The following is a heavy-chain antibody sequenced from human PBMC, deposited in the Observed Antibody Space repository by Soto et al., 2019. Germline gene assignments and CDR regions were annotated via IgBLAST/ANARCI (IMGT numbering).Heavy chain of an antibody. Sequence: QVQLVESGGGVVQPGRSLRLSCAASGFNFNNYGMHWVRQAPGKGLEWVAVIWNDGNGYYDANSVKGRFTISRDNSKNTLYLQMSSLRAEDTAVYYCARRQISPPTRGAASARGGMDVWGQGTTVTVSS. J-gene: IGHJ6*02. CDR2: IWNDGNGY. V-gene: IGHV3-33*01. CDR1: GFNFNNYG. CDR3: ARRQISPPTRGAASARGGMDV. D-gene: IGHD6-13*01.